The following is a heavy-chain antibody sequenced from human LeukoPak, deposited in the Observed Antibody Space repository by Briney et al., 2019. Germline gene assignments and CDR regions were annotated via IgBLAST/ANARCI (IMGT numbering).Heavy chain of an antibody. D-gene: IGHD3-3*01. Sequence: GGSLGLSCEDSGFTFRSYEMNWVRQAPGKGLEWIAYLSSSGSAFSYADSVKGRFTIARDNAKNSVYLEMNSLRADDTAVYYCARSARLMKGVVEVTALDNWGQGTLVTVSS. CDR2: LSSSGSAF. CDR1: GFTFRSYE. CDR3: ARSARLMKGVVEVTALDN. V-gene: IGHV3-48*03. J-gene: IGHJ4*02.